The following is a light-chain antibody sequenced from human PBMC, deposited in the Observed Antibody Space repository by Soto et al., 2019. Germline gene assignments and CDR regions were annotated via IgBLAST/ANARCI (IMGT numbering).Light chain of an antibody. CDR2: DTS. V-gene: IGKV3-15*01. CDR3: QRYNNWPLT. CDR1: QGIGDT. Sequence: EVVMTQSPATLSVSPCEGATLSCKASQGIGDTLAWYQHKPGQTPTLPIHDTSTRATGVPARFSGSRSGTEFTLTINSLQSEDFAVYYCQRYNNWPLTFGGGTKVDIK. J-gene: IGKJ4*01.